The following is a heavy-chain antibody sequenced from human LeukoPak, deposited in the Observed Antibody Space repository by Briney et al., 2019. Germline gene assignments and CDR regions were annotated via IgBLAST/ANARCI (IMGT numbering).Heavy chain of an antibody. CDR2: ISYDGSNK. Sequence: PGGSLRLSCAASGFTFSSYGMHWVRQAPGKGLEWVAVISYDGSNKYYADSVKGRFTISRDNSKNTLYLQMNSLRAEDTAVYYCAKDGRGFLEWLFGYFDYWGQGTLVTVSS. CDR1: GFTFSSYG. CDR3: AKDGRGFLEWLFGYFDY. D-gene: IGHD3-3*01. V-gene: IGHV3-30*18. J-gene: IGHJ4*02.